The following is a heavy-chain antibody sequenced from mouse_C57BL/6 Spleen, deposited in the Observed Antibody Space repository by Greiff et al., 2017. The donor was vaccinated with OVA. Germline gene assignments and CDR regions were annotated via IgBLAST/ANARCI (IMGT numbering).Heavy chain of an antibody. CDR1: GFTFSDYG. CDR2: ISSGSSTI. Sequence: EVHLVESGGGLVKPGGSLKLSCAASGFTFSDYGMHWVRQAPEKGLEWVAYISSGSSTIYYADTVKGRFTISRDNAKNTLFLQMTSLRSEDTAMXYCARYDCDRGNYFDYWGQGTTLTVSS. J-gene: IGHJ2*01. V-gene: IGHV5-17*01. CDR3: ARYDCDRGNYFDY. D-gene: IGHD2-4*01.